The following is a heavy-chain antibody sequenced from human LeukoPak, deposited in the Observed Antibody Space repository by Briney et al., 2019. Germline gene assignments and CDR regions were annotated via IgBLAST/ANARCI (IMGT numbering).Heavy chain of an antibody. D-gene: IGHD5-12*01. Sequence: SGPTLVNPTQTLTLTCTFSGFSLSTSGVGVGWIRQPPGKGLEWIGYIYYSGSTNYNPSLKSRVTISVDTSKNQFSLKLSSVTAADTAVYYCARHGYSGYDSYWFDPWGQGTLVTVSS. V-gene: IGHV4-61*05. CDR3: ARHGYSGYDSYWFDP. CDR2: IYYSGST. J-gene: IGHJ5*02. CDR1: GFSLSTSGVG.